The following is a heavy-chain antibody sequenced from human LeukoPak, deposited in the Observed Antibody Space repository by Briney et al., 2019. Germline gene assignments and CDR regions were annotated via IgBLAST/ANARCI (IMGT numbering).Heavy chain of an antibody. Sequence: SETLSLTCTVSGGSISSYYWSWIRQPPGKGLEWIGSIYYSGSTYYNPSLKSRVTISVDTSKNQFSLKLSSVTAADTAVYYCASRLYCSSTSCGVYWGQGTLVTVSS. CDR2: IYYSGST. CDR1: GGSISSYY. CDR3: ASRLYCSSTSCGVY. J-gene: IGHJ4*02. V-gene: IGHV4-59*05. D-gene: IGHD2-2*01.